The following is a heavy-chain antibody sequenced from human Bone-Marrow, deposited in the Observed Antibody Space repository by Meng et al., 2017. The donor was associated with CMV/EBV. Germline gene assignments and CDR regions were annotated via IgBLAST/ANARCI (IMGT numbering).Heavy chain of an antibody. CDR2: IYYSGST. CDR1: GGSVSSGSYY. Sequence: SETLSLTCTVSGGSVSSGSYYWSWIRQPPGKGLEWIGYIYYSGSTNYNPSLKSRVTISVDTSKNQFSLKLSSVTAADTAVYYCARGFEYSSAPFDYWGQGTLVTVSS. J-gene: IGHJ4*02. CDR3: ARGFEYSSAPFDY. V-gene: IGHV4-61*01. D-gene: IGHD6-6*01.